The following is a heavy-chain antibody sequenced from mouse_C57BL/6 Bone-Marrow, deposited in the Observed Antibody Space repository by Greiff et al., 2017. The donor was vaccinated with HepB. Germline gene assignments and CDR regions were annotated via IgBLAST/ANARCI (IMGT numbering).Heavy chain of an antibody. CDR1: GYTFTDHT. Sequence: VQLQQSDAELVKPGASVKISCKVSGYTFTDHTIHWMKQRPEQGLEWIGYIYPRDGSTKYNEKFKDKATLTADKSSSTAYMQLSSLTSEDSAVYYCAKSYGSSYEDYAMDYWGQGTSVTVSS. V-gene: IGHV1-78*01. J-gene: IGHJ4*01. CDR2: IYPRDGST. D-gene: IGHD1-1*01. CDR3: AKSYGSSYEDYAMDY.